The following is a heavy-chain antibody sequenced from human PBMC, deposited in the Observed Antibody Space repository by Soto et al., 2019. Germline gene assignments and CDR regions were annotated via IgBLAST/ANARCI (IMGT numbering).Heavy chain of an antibody. CDR1: GGSFSGYY. CDR3: ARGRWFGELLYRAYYYYGMDV. V-gene: IGHV4-34*01. J-gene: IGHJ6*02. Sequence: SETLSLTCAVYGGSFSGYYWSWIRRPPGKGLEWIGEINHSGSTNYNPSLKSRVTISVDTSKNQFSLKLSSVTAADTAVYYCARGRWFGELLYRAYYYYGMDVWGQGTTVTVSS. CDR2: INHSGST. D-gene: IGHD3-10*01.